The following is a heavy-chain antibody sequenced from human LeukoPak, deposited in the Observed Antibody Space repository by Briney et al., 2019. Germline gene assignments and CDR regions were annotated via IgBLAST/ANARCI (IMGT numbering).Heavy chain of an antibody. D-gene: IGHD6-19*01. V-gene: IGHV4-39*01. CDR3: ARIGYSSGWPQLDY. CDR1: GVSISSSSYY. J-gene: IGHJ4*02. CDR2: IYYSGST. Sequence: SETLSLTCTVSGVSISSSSYYWGWIRQPPGKGLEWIGSIYYSGSTYYNPSLQSRVTISVDTSKTQFSLKLSSVTAADTAVYYCARIGYSSGWPQLDYWGQGTLVTVSS.